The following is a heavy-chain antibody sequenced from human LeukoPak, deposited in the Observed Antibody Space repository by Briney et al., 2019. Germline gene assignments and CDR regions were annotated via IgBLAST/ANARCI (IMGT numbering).Heavy chain of an antibody. CDR2: IYHSGST. CDR3: ARGGMAAAFDY. D-gene: IGHD3-16*01. V-gene: IGHV4-39*01. J-gene: IGHJ4*02. Sequence: SETLFLTCTVSGGSISSSSYYWGWFRQPPGKGLEWLGSIYHSGSTYYNPSLKSRVTISVDTSKNQFSLKLSSVTAADTAVYYCARGGMAAAFDYWGQGTLVTVSS. CDR1: GGSISSSSYY.